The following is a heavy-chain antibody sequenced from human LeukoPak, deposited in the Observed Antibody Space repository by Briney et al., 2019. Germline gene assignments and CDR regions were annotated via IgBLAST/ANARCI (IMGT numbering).Heavy chain of an antibody. CDR1: RFTFSGYA. CDR2: ITGSGSNT. CDR3: AKEASGHISDYIDY. V-gene: IGHV3-23*01. Sequence: GGSLRLSCAASRFTFSGYAMSWVRQAPGKGLEWVSAITGSGSNTYYADSVKGRFTISRDNSKNTLYLQMNGLRADDTAVYYCAKEASGHISDYIDYWGQGTLVTVSS. D-gene: IGHD5-12*01. J-gene: IGHJ4*02.